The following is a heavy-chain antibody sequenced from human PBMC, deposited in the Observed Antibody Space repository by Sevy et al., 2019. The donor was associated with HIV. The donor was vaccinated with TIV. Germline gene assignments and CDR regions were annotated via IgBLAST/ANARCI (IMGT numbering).Heavy chain of an antibody. CDR3: ARRRRGDYTQNYDY. D-gene: IGHD2-21*02. CDR1: GASITSNSYY. CDR2: VYYSGTT. J-gene: IGHJ4*02. V-gene: IGHV4-39*01. Sequence: SETLSLTCTVSGASITSNSYYWDWIRQPPGKGLAWIGSVYYSGTTYYSSSLKSRVTISVDMSKNQFSLTVRSVTAADTAVYYCARRRRGDYTQNYDYWGQGTLVTVSS.